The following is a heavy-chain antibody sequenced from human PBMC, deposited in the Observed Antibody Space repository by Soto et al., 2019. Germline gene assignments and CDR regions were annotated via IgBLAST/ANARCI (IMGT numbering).Heavy chain of an antibody. Sequence: EVQLVESGGGLVQPGRSLRLSCAASGFTFDDYAMHWVRQAPGKGLEWVSGISWNSGNIAYADSVKGRFTISRDNAKSFLYLQMNSLRTEDTALYYCAKDSSPYNWNDDGNNWLDPWGQGTLVTVSS. CDR2: ISWNSGNI. CDR1: GFTFDDYA. J-gene: IGHJ5*02. D-gene: IGHD1-1*01. V-gene: IGHV3-9*01. CDR3: AKDSSPYNWNDDGNNWLDP.